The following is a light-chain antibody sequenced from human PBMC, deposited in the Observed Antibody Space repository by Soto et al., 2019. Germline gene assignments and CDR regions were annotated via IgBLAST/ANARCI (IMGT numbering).Light chain of an antibody. CDR1: SGHSNYA. CDR3: QTWGTGIRV. CDR2: VNSDGSH. J-gene: IGLJ1*01. Sequence: QSVLTQSPSASASLGASVKLTCTLSSGHSNYAIAWHQQQPEKGPRYLMKVNSDGSHRKGDGIPDRLSGSSSGAQPYLTISSLQSEDEADYYCQTWGTGIRVFGTGTKLTVL. V-gene: IGLV4-69*01.